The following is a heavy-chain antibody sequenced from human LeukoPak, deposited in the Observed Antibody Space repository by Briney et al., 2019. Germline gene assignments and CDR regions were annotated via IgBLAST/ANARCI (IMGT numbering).Heavy chain of an antibody. CDR3: ARSIEATVTPVWFDP. V-gene: IGHV1-8*02. J-gene: IGHJ5*02. CDR2: MNPHSGNT. CDR1: GYAFTTYD. Sequence: VASVKVSCKASGYAFTTYDINWVRQATGQGLEWMGWMNPHSGNTGYAQKFQGRVTMTRDTSTSTAYMELSSLRSEDTALYYCARSIEATVTPVWFDPWGQGTLVTVSS. D-gene: IGHD4-11*01.